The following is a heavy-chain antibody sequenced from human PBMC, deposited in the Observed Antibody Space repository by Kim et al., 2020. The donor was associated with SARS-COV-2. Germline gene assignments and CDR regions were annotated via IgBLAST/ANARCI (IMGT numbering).Heavy chain of an antibody. J-gene: IGHJ6*02. Sequence: ASVKVSCKASGYTFTSYVISWVRQAPGQGLEWMGWISAYNGNTNYAQKLQGRVTMTTDTSTSTAYMELRSLRSDDTAVYYCAREADYGDYPRYYYGMDVWGQGTTVTVSS. CDR2: ISAYNGNT. CDR3: AREADYGDYPRYYYGMDV. V-gene: IGHV1-18*01. D-gene: IGHD4-17*01. CDR1: GYTFTSYV.